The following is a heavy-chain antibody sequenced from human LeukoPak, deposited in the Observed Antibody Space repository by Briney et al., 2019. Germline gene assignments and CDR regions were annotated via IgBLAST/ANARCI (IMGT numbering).Heavy chain of an antibody. CDR2: INNDGTAT. CDR3: ATASEY. J-gene: IGHJ4*02. V-gene: IGHV3-74*01. Sequence: PGGSLRLSCAASGFTFNYFWMHWVRQVPGKGPVWVSGINNDGTATYYADSVKGRFTISRDNAKNTVYLQMNGLRAEDTSVYFCATASEYWGQGTLVTVSP. CDR1: GFTFNYFW.